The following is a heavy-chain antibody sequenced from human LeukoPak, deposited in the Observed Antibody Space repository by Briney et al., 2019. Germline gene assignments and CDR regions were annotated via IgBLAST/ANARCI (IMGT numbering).Heavy chain of an antibody. CDR1: GFTFSSYG. V-gene: IGHV3-33*01. CDR2: IWYDGSNK. CDR3: ARGEGYSSSSDWFDP. D-gene: IGHD6-6*01. J-gene: IGHJ5*02. Sequence: GRSLRLSCAASGFTFSSYGMHWVRQAPGKGLEWVAVIWYDGSNKYYADSVKGRFTISRDNSKNTLYLQMNSLRAEGTAVYYCARGEGYSSSSDWFDPWGQGTLVTVSS.